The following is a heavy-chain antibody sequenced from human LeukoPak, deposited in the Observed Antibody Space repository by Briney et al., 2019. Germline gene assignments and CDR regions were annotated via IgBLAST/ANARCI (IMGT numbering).Heavy chain of an antibody. J-gene: IGHJ4*02. CDR2: ISSSGSTI. CDR1: GITFRNHD. D-gene: IGHD2-15*01. V-gene: IGHV3-48*03. Sequence: GGSLRLSCAVSGITFRNHDMTWVRQAPGKGLEFISYISSSGSTIYYADSVKGRFTISRDNAKNSLYLQMNSLRVEDTALYYCASNPRPSGGGPLDYWGRGTLVTVSS. CDR3: ASNPRPSGGGPLDY.